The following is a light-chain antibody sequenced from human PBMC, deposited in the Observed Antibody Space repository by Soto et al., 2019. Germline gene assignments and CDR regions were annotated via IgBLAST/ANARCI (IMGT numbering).Light chain of an antibody. Sequence: IQMTQSPNTLSASVGDSVAVTCRASESVNGHLAWYQQKPGKAPKLLIYEASILESGVPSRFSGSGVGTEFTLTIDGLLPEDFVTYYCQQYNNWPSFGQGTQV. CDR2: EAS. CDR1: ESVNGH. V-gene: IGKV1-5*03. J-gene: IGKJ1*01. CDR3: QQYNNWPS.